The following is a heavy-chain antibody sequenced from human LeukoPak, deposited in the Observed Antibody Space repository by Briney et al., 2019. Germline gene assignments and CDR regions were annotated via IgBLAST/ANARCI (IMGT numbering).Heavy chain of an antibody. D-gene: IGHD1-26*01. V-gene: IGHV3-7*01. CDR3: ARDSELPPLDY. CDR1: GFTFSSYW. Sequence: QPGGSLRLACAASGFTFSSYWMSWVRQAPGKGLERVANIKQDGSEKYYVDSVKGRFTISRDNAKNSLYLQMNSLRAEDTAVYYCARDSELPPLDYWGQGTLVTVSS. J-gene: IGHJ4*02. CDR2: IKQDGSEK.